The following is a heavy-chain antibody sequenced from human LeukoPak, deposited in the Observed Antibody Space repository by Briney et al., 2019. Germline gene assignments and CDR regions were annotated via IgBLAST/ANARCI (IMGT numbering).Heavy chain of an antibody. V-gene: IGHV1-46*01. CDR1: GYTFTSYY. CDR2: INPSGGST. CDR3: ARDSIPFLTGYYLPDY. Sequence: ASVKVSCKASGYTFTSYYMHWVRQAPGQGLEWMGIINPSGGSTSYAQKFQGRVTMTRDTSTSTVYMELSSLRSEDTAVYYCARDSIPFLTGYYLPDYWGQGTLVTVSS. D-gene: IGHD3-9*01. J-gene: IGHJ4*02.